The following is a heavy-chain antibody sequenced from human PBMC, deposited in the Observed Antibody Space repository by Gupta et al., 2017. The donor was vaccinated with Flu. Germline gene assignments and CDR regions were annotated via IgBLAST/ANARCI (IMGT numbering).Heavy chain of an antibody. D-gene: IGHD3-16*01. Sequence: GQVRPSQTLSLTCTVSGDSISSGRYYWSWIRQPAGKELEWIGSIYTTGSTNYNPSLMSRVTMSVDTSKNQFSLQLRSVTAADTAMYYCATDHADFVWGSVFDFWGQGTLVTVS. J-gene: IGHJ4*02. CDR3: ATDHADFVWGSVFDF. V-gene: IGHV4-61*02. CDR1: GDSISSGRYY. CDR2: IYTTGST.